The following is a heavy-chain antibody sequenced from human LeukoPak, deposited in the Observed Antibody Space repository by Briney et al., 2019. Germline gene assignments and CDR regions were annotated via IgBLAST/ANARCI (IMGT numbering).Heavy chain of an antibody. V-gene: IGHV3-21*01. CDR3: ARGLRTTVWDYYYYMDV. J-gene: IGHJ6*03. Sequence: GGSLRLSCAASGFTSSSYSMNWVRQAPGKGLEWVSSISSTSSYIYYADSVKGRLTISRDNAKNSLFLQMNSLRVEDTAVYYCARGLRTTVWDYYYYMDVWGKGTTVTVSS. D-gene: IGHD4-17*01. CDR2: ISSTSSYI. CDR1: GFTSSSYS.